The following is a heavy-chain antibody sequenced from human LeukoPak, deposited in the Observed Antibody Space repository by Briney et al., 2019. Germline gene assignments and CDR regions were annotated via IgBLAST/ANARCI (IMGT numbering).Heavy chain of an antibody. CDR1: GFTFSNFA. V-gene: IGHV3-23*01. J-gene: IGHJ4*02. CDR2: MSADGGGT. Sequence: GGSLRLSCVASGFTFSNFAMSWVRQAPGKGLEWVSAMSADGGGTYIADSLKGRCTISRDNSKSTLSLQMNSLRAEDTAIYYCAKSSGASTYYFDYWGQGILVTVS. CDR3: AKSSGASTYYFDY. D-gene: IGHD2-15*01.